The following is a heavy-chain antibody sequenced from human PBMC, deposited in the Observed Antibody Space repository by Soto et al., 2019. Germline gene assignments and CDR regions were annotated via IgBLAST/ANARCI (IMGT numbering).Heavy chain of an antibody. J-gene: IGHJ4*02. CDR3: AKDLRGDVWQQLVTY. V-gene: IGHV3-23*01. D-gene: IGHD6-13*01. Sequence: EVQLLESGGGLVQPGGSLGLSCAAPGFPFSPYAMSWVRQAPGKGREWVSAISGRGGSTYYADSVKGRCTISRDNSKNTLYLQMNSLRAEDTAVYYCAKDLRGDVWQQLVTYWGQGTLVTVSS. CDR1: GFPFSPYA. CDR2: ISGRGGST.